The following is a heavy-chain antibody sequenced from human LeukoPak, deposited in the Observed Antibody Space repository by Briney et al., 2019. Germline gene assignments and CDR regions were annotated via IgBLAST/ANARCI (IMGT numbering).Heavy chain of an antibody. CDR1: GYTFTSYG. J-gene: IGHJ4*02. CDR2: ISAYNGNT. CDR3: GRVEYSSKNDY. Sequence: ASVKVSCKASGYTFTSYGISWVRQAPGQGLEWMGWISAYNGNTNYAQKLQGRVTMTTDTSTSTAYVELRSLRSDDTAVYYCGRVEYSSKNDYWGQGPLVTVSS. V-gene: IGHV1-18*01. D-gene: IGHD6-6*01.